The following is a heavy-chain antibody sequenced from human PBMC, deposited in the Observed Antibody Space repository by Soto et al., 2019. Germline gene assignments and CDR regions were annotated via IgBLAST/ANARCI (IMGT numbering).Heavy chain of an antibody. D-gene: IGHD3-10*01. J-gene: IGHJ6*02. Sequence: GESLKISCKASGYSFTSYWIGWVRQMPGKGLEWMGIIYPGDSDTRYSPSFQGQVTISADKSISTAYLQWSSLKASDTAMYYCARHVSRGFGETHYYYGMDVWGQGPKVTVYS. CDR3: ARHVSRGFGETHYYYGMDV. V-gene: IGHV5-51*01. CDR2: IYPGDSDT. CDR1: GYSFTSYW.